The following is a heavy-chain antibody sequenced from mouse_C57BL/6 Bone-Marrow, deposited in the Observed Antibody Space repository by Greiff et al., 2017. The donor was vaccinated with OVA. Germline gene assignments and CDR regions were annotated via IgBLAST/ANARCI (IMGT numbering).Heavy chain of an antibody. CDR1: GFTFSDYG. CDR2: ISSGSSTI. CDR3: AKYSSYLAWFAY. J-gene: IGHJ3*01. Sequence: DVQLVESGGGLVKPGGSLKLSCAASGFTFSDYGMHWVRQAPEKGLEWVAYISSGSSTIYYADTVKGRFTIARDNAKNTLFLQMTSLRSEDAAMYYCAKYSSYLAWFAYWGQGTLVTVSA. V-gene: IGHV5-17*01. D-gene: IGHD1-1*01.